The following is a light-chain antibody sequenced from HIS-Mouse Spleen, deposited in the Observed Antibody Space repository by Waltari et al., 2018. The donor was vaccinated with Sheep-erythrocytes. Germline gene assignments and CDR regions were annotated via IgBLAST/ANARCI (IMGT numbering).Light chain of an antibody. J-gene: IGLJ1*01. Sequence: SYELTQPPSVSVSPGQTASITCSGDKLGDKSACWYQQKPGQSPVLVIDQDSNRPSGIHERFSGSNCGNKATLTISGTQAMDEADYYCQAWDSSKGVFGTGTKVTVL. CDR1: KLGDKS. V-gene: IGLV3-1*01. CDR2: QDS. CDR3: QAWDSSKGV.